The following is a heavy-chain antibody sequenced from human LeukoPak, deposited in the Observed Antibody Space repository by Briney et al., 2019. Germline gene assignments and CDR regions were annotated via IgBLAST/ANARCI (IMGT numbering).Heavy chain of an antibody. J-gene: IGHJ4*02. V-gene: IGHV3-23*01. D-gene: IGHD3-22*01. CDR1: GFTFSSYG. CDR3: ARDHAGSSGYRSPVLDY. Sequence: PGGSLRLSCAASGFTFSSYGMSWVRQAPGKGLEWVSTIVGSGGSTYYADSVKGRFTISRDNSRNTLYLQMNSLRAEDTAVYYCARDHAGSSGYRSPVLDYWGQGTLVTVSS. CDR2: IVGSGGST.